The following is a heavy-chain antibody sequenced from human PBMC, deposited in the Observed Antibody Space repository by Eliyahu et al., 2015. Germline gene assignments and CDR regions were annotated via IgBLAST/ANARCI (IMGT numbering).Heavy chain of an antibody. CDR1: GGSISEYY. J-gene: IGHJ5*02. V-gene: IGHV4-4*09. CDR2: GYGHAQS. Sequence: QVQLQGSGPGLVRPSKTLSLTCTVSGGSISEYYWNWIRQPPGKGLEWIGXXYGYGHAQSNYNPSFKSRLTISLDTSGRQLSLRLTSVTAADTAIYYCAAYSSRWSKWFDPWGQGALVTVSS. D-gene: IGHD2-2*01. CDR3: AAYSSRWSKWFDP.